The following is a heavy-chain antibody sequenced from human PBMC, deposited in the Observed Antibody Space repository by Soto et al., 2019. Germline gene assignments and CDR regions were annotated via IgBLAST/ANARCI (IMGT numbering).Heavy chain of an antibody. Sequence: ASVKVSCKASGGTFSSYAISWVRQAPGQGLEWMGGIIPIFGTANYAQKFQGRVTITADESTSTAYMELSSLRSEDTAVYYCARRYYDGSGYYYFDYWGQGTLVTVSS. J-gene: IGHJ4*02. CDR1: GGTFSSYA. V-gene: IGHV1-69*13. CDR3: ARRYYDGSGYYYFDY. D-gene: IGHD3-22*01. CDR2: IIPIFGTA.